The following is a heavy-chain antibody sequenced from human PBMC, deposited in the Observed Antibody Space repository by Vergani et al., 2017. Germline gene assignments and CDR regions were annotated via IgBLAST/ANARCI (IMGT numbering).Heavy chain of an antibody. D-gene: IGHD1-26*01. V-gene: IGHV1-69*13. CDR3: ARERGVGATTSFDY. J-gene: IGHJ4*02. CDR1: GYTFTSYG. CDR2: IIPIFGTA. Sequence: QVQLVQSGAEVKKPGASVKVSCKASGYTFTSYGISWVRQAPGQGLEWMGGIIPIFGTANYAQKFQGRVTITADESTSTAYMELSSLRSEDTAVYYCARERGVGATTSFDYWGQGTLVTVSS.